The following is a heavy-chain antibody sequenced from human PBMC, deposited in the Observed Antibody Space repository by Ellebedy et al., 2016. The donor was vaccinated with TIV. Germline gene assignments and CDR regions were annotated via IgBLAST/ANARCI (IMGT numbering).Heavy chain of an antibody. J-gene: IGHJ3*02. D-gene: IGHD2-8*01. Sequence: GGSLRLSCAASELTVSSNYMSWVRQAPGKGLEWVSVIFIDNTTYYADSVKGRFTISRDNSKNTLYIQMSSLRAEDTAVYYCARETFNDEDLKEWGIFDIWGQGQWSPSLQ. V-gene: IGHV3-66*01. CDR2: IFIDNTT. CDR3: ARETFNDEDLKEWGIFDI. CDR1: ELTVSSNY.